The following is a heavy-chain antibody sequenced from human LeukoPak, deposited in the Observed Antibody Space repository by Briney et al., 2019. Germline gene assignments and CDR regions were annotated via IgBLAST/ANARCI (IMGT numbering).Heavy chain of an antibody. CDR1: GFTFSNYW. V-gene: IGHV3-7*04. D-gene: IGHD3-22*01. J-gene: IGHJ4*02. CDR2: IKQDGSET. CDR3: ARAQGGDNSAYRSLDY. Sequence: GGSLRLSCAASGFTFSNYWMTWVRQAPGKGLEWVANIKQDGSETYYVDSVKGRFTISRDNAKNSLYLQMNSRRAEDTAVYSCARAQGGDNSAYRSLDYWGQGTLVTVSS.